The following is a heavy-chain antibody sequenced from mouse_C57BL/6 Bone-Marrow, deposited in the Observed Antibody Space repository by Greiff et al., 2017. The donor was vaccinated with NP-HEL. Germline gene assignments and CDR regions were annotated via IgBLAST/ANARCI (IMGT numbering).Heavy chain of an antibody. CDR1: GYTFTSYG. D-gene: IGHD2-3*01. CDR2: IYPRSGNT. J-gene: IGHJ1*03. V-gene: IGHV1-81*01. Sequence: QVQLQQSGAELARPGASVKLSCKASGYTFTSYGISWVKQRTGQGLEWIGEIYPRSGNTYYNEKFKGKATLTADKSSSTAYMELRSLTSEDSAVYFCAGRGLLRYFDVWGTGTTVTVSS. CDR3: AGRGLLRYFDV.